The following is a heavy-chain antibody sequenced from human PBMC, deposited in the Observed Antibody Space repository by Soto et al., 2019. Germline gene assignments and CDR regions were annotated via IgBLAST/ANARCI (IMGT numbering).Heavy chain of an antibody. CDR3: ARGYCSSTSCQYYFDF. D-gene: IGHD2-2*01. J-gene: IGHJ4*02. CDR2: INGGNGDT. V-gene: IGHV1-3*01. CDR1: GYTFTGYA. Sequence: ASVKVSCKASGYTFTGYAIHWVRQAPGLRHEWMGWINGGNGDTKYSQKFQGRVTITRDTSASTAYMELTSLGSEDTAVYHCARGYCSSTSCQYYFDFWGQGTLVTVSS.